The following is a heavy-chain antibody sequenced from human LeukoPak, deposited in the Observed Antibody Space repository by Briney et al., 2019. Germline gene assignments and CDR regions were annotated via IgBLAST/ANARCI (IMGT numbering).Heavy chain of an antibody. CDR1: GYTFTSYD. V-gene: IGHV1-8*01. Sequence: ASVKVSCKAPGYTFTSYDINWVRHATGQGLEWRGWMNPNSGNTGYAQKFQGRVTMTRNTSISTAYMELSSLRSEDTAVYYCARGVGEGYSNYVLYYYYYGMDVWGQGTTVTVSS. D-gene: IGHD4-11*01. J-gene: IGHJ6*02. CDR2: MNPNSGNT. CDR3: ARGVGEGYSNYVLYYYYYGMDV.